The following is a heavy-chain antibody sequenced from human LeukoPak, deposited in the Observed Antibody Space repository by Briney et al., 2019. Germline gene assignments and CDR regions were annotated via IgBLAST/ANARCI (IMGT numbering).Heavy chain of an antibody. CDR1: GFTFSSYG. CDR3: ASGCSSTSCYPQIDY. D-gene: IGHD2-2*01. CDR2: ISSSSSYI. V-gene: IGHV3-21*01. J-gene: IGHJ4*02. Sequence: GGSLRLSCAASGFTFSSYGMHWVRQAPGKGLEWVSSISSSSSYIYYADSVEGRFTISRDNAKNSLYLQMNSLRAEDTAVYYCASGCSSTSCYPQIDYWGQGTLVTVSS.